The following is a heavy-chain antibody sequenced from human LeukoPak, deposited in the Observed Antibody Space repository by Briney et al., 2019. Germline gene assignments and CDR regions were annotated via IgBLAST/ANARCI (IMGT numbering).Heavy chain of an antibody. CDR1: GFTFSSYA. D-gene: IGHD4-17*01. CDR2: ISGSGGST. Sequence: PGGSLRLSCAASGFTFSSYAMSWVRQAPGKGLEWVSAISGSGGSTYYADSVKGRFTISRDNSKNTLYLQMNSLRAEDTAVYYCAKDFTQGPDYGDYYFDYWGQGTLVTVSS. J-gene: IGHJ4*02. V-gene: IGHV3-23*01. CDR3: AKDFTQGPDYGDYYFDY.